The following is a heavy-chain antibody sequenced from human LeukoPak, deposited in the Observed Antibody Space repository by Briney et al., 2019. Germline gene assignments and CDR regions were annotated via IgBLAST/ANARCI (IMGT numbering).Heavy chain of an antibody. D-gene: IGHD2-21*01. J-gene: IGHJ3*02. V-gene: IGHV3-30-3*01. CDR2: ISYDGSNK. Sequence: GGSLRLSCAASGFTFSSYAMHWVRQAPGKGLEWVAVISYDGSNKYYADSVKGRFTISRDNSKNTLYLQMNSLRAEDTAVYYCAKDRCLGDCYSPEAFDIWGQGTMVTVSS. CDR3: AKDRCLGDCYSPEAFDI. CDR1: GFTFSSYA.